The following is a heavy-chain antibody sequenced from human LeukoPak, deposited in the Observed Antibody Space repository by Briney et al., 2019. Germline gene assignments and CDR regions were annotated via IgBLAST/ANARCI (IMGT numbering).Heavy chain of an antibody. J-gene: IGHJ4*02. V-gene: IGHV4-59*01. D-gene: IGHD3-22*01. CDR1: GGSISSYY. CDR2: IYYSGST. CDR3: ARWGEAYYDSSGYRFGPYYFDY. Sequence: PSETLSLTCTVSGGSISSYYWSWIRQPPGKGLEWIGYIYYSGSTNYNPSLKSRVTISVDTSKNQFSLKLSSVTAADTAVYYCARWGEAYYDSSGYRFGPYYFDYWGQGTLVTVSS.